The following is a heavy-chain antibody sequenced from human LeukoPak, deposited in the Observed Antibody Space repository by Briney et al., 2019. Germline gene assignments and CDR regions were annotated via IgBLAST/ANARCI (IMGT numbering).Heavy chain of an antibody. CDR3: ARENSESARLYYVRGAPTDY. D-gene: IGHD3-10*02. CDR1: GFTVSGNY. Sequence: GGSLRLSCAASGFTVSGNYMSWVRQAPGKGLAWVSVIYSDGSTYYADSVKGRFTISRDNSKDTLYLQMNSLRAEDMAVYYCARENSESARLYYVRGAPTDYWGQGTLVTVSS. J-gene: IGHJ4*02. V-gene: IGHV3-53*05. CDR2: IYSDGST.